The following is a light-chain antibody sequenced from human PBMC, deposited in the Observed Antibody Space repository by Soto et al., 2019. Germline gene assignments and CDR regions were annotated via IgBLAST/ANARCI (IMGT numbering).Light chain of an antibody. V-gene: IGKV1-12*01. CDR2: GAS. CDR1: QDISTW. J-gene: IGKJ4*01. CDR3: QQSHTFPLT. Sequence: DIQLTQSPASVSASVGDRVTITCRASQDISTWLAWYQQIPGKAPQLLIYGASTLQGGVPSRFSGSGSGTDFTLTITGLQAEDFATYYCQQSHTFPLTFGGGTKV.